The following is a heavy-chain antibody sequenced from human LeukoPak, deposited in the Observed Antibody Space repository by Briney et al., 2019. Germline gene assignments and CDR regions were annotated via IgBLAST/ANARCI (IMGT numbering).Heavy chain of an antibody. Sequence: SETLSLTCTVSGDSISSYYWSWIRQPAGKGLEWIGRIYTSGSTNHNPSLQSRVTMSVDTSKNQFSLKLSSVTAADTAVYYCARGYSGSKNWFDPWGQGTLVTVSS. V-gene: IGHV4-4*07. CDR1: GDSISSYY. J-gene: IGHJ5*02. D-gene: IGHD1-26*01. CDR2: IYTSGST. CDR3: ARGYSGSKNWFDP.